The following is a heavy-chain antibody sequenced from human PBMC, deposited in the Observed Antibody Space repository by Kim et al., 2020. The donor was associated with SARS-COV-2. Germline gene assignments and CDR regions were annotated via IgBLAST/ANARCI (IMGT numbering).Heavy chain of an antibody. J-gene: IGHJ4*02. Sequence: GGSLRLSCAASGFTFDDYAMHWVRQAPGKGLEWVSGISWNSGSIGYADSVKGRFTISRDNAKNSLYLQMNSLRAEDTALYYCAKGPAPHYYDSSGRVGYLDYGGQGSLVSVAA. CDR2: ISWNSGSI. D-gene: IGHD3-22*01. CDR1: GFTFDDYA. V-gene: IGHV3-9*01. CDR3: AKGPAPHYYDSSGRVGYLDY.